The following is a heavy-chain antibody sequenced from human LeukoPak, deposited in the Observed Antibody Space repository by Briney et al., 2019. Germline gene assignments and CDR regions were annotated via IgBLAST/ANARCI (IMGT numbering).Heavy chain of an antibody. CDR2: IRSSSSTI. D-gene: IGHD6-19*01. CDR1: GFXFSIYS. CDR3: ARDRLYAFDI. J-gene: IGHJ3*02. V-gene: IGHV3-48*02. Sequence: GGSLRLSCAASGFXFSIYSINWVRQAPGKGLEWVSYIRSSSSTIYYADSVKGQFTISTDNAKNSLYPQMNSLRDEDTAVYYCARDRLYAFDIWGQGTPVTVSS.